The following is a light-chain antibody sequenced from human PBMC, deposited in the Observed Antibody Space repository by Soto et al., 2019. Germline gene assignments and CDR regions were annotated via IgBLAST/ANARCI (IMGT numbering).Light chain of an antibody. Sequence: QSVLTQPASVTGSPGQSITISCTGSSSDVGGYNYVSWYQHHPGKAPKLIIFEVTNRPSGVSNRFSGSKSGNTASLTISGLQAEDDADYYCSSLTSSSTRGVFGTGTKVTVL. CDR1: SSDVGGYNY. V-gene: IGLV2-14*01. CDR2: EVT. J-gene: IGLJ1*01. CDR3: SSLTSSSTRGV.